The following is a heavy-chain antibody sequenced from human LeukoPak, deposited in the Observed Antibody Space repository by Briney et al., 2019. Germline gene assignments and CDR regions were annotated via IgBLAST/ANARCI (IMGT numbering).Heavy chain of an antibody. CDR1: GGSISSYY. J-gene: IGHJ5*02. Sequence: SETLSLTCTVSGGSISSYYWSWIRQPPGKGLEWIGNIYYSGSTNYNPSLKSRVTISVDTSKNQFSLKLSSVTAADTAVYYCARGGYYDSSAMGDWFDPWGQGTLVTVSS. D-gene: IGHD3-22*01. V-gene: IGHV4-59*12. CDR2: IYYSGST. CDR3: ARGGYYDSSAMGDWFDP.